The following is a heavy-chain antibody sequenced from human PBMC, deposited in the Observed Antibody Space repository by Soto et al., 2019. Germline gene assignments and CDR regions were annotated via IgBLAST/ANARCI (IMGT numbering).Heavy chain of an antibody. CDR1: GGSISSSSYY. V-gene: IGHV4-39*01. Sequence: QLQLQESRPGLVKPSETLSLTCTVSGGSISSSSYYWGWIRQPPGKGLEWLGSIYYSGSTYYNPSLKSRVTIHVDTSKHQLSMRLSSVTAADTAVYYGARVERYSRSWYVAGGGYFDYWGQGTLVTVSS. CDR3: ARVERYSRSWYVAGGGYFDY. CDR2: IYYSGST. J-gene: IGHJ4*02. D-gene: IGHD6-13*01.